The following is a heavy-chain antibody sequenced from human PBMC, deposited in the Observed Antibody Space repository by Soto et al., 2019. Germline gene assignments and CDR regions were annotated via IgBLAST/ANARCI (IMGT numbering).Heavy chain of an antibody. V-gene: IGHV4-34*01. CDR1: GGSICGYF. D-gene: IGHD1-26*01. CDR2: VNYSGST. Sequence: SETLSLTFAVYGGSICGYFNNYYWSLIRQTPGKGLEWIGEVNYSGSTNHNPPLKRRVTISVDTSKNQISLKMKSVTAADTGVYFCARGHPRSVLSTSLTTAYYFDPWGQGTPVTVSS. J-gene: IGHJ5*02. CDR3: ARGHPRSVLSTSLTTAYYFDP.